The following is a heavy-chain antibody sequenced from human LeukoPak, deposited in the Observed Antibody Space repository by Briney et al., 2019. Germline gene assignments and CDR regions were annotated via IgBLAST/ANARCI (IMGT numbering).Heavy chain of an antibody. Sequence: GGSLRLSCAASGFTFSSYAMSWVRQAPGKGLEWVSAISGSGGSTYYADSVKGRFTISRDNSKNTLYLQMNSLRAEDTAVYYCAKDRLFLNYYGSSGYYYDWFDPWGQGTLVTVSS. J-gene: IGHJ5*02. CDR1: GFTFSSYA. V-gene: IGHV3-23*01. CDR3: AKDRLFLNYYGSSGYYYDWFDP. CDR2: ISGSGGST. D-gene: IGHD3-22*01.